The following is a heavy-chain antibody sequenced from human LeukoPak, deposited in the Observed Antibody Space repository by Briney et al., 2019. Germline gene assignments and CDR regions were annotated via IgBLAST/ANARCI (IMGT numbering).Heavy chain of an antibody. CDR2: INPKSGVT. J-gene: IGHJ4*01. Sequence: GASVKVSCKASGYTFTGHYMHWVRQGPGQGPEWVGWINPKSGVTNYAQTFQGRVTMTRDTSISIVYMELSRLTLDDTAVYYCARALRYDDSSGYYAYWGQGTLVTVSS. V-gene: IGHV1-2*02. CDR1: GYTFTGHY. D-gene: IGHD3-22*01. CDR3: ARALRYDDSSGYYAY.